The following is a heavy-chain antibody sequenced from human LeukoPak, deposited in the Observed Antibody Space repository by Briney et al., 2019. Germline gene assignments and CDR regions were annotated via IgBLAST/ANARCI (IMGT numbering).Heavy chain of an antibody. Sequence: KAGGSLRLSRAASGFTFSSYAMSWGRQAPGKGLEWVSCITGSSDYIEYTESVKGRFTISRDNAKNSLYLEMNSLKADDTAVYYCARDAPNWGDAFDSWGQGTMVTVSS. CDR1: GFTFSSYA. J-gene: IGHJ3*02. D-gene: IGHD7-27*01. CDR2: ITGSSDYI. CDR3: ARDAPNWGDAFDS. V-gene: IGHV3-21*01.